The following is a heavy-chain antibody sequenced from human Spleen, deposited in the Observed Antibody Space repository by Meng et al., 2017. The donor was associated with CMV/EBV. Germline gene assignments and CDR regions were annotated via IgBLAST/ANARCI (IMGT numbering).Heavy chain of an antibody. J-gene: IGHJ5*02. CDR2: IGGRGTAT. Sequence: GESLKISCKASGFPFSTYAMSWVRQAPGKGLEWVSGIGGRGTATFYADSVKGRFTISRDNSKNTLYLQMNNLRAEDTAMYYCAREENSSGNWFDPWGQGTLVTVSS. CDR3: AREENSSGNWFDP. CDR1: GFPFSTYA. V-gene: IGHV3-23*01. D-gene: IGHD6-19*01.